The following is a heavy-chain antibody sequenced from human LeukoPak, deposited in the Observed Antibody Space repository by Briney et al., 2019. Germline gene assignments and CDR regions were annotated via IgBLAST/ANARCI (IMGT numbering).Heavy chain of an antibody. J-gene: IGHJ4*02. V-gene: IGHV3-30*18. CDR1: GFTLSTYG. CDR2: ISYDGNSK. CDR3: AKGGKWDVTPFDY. D-gene: IGHD1-26*01. Sequence: GGSLRLSCAASGFTLSTYGMHWVRQAPGKGLEWVAMISYDGNSKQYADSVKGRFTISRDNSKNTLYLQVNSLRAEDTAVYYCAKGGKWDVTPFDYWGQGTLVTVSS.